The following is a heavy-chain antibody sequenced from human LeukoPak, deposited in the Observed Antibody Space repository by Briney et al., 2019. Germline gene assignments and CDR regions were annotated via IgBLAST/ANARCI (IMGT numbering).Heavy chain of an antibody. CDR1: RVTFRLSN. Sequence: GGSLRLSCARPRVTFRLSNTHGVREAPGKGGGWVALISFGGSTKYSADSVKGRFTFSGDNSKNTLFQQMSSLGAEDTAVYYCARARRSSGWSYGMDVWGQGTTVTVSS. J-gene: IGHJ6*02. CDR2: ISFGGSTK. CDR3: ARARRSSGWSYGMDV. D-gene: IGHD6-19*01. V-gene: IGHV3-30*07.